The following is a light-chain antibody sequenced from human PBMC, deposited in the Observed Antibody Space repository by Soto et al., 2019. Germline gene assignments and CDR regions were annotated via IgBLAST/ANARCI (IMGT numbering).Light chain of an antibody. J-gene: IGLJ2*01. V-gene: IGLV1-40*01. CDR3: QSYDSSLSVGVV. Sequence: QSVLTQPPSVSGAPGQRVTISCTGSSSNIGAGYDVHWYQQLPGTAPKLLIYGNSNRPSGVPDRFSGSNSGTSASLAITGLQAEDEADYYCQSYDSSLSVGVVFGGGTKLTVL. CDR1: SSNIGAGYD. CDR2: GNS.